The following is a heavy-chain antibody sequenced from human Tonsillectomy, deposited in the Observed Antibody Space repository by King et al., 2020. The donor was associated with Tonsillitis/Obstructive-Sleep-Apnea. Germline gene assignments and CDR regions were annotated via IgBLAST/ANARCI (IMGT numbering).Heavy chain of an antibody. Sequence: QLVQSGAEVKKPGSSVKVSCKASGGTFSSYAISWVRQAPGQGLEWMGGIIPIFGTANYAQKFQGRVTITADESTSTAYMELSSLRSEDTAVYYCARVPPSGCSGGSCYGHYNDYWGQGTLVTVSS. V-gene: IGHV1-69*12. CDR3: ARVPPSGCSGGSCYGHYNDY. D-gene: IGHD2-15*01. CDR2: IIPIFGTA. J-gene: IGHJ4*02. CDR1: GGTFSSYA.